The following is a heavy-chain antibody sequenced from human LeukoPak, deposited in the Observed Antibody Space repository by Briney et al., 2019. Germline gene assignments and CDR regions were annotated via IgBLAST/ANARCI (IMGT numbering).Heavy chain of an antibody. CDR1: GGSISSYY. CDR2: IYSSGST. CDR3: ARGALVVPAAFDY. Sequence: PSETLSLTCTVSGGSISSYYWSRIRQPPGKGLEWIGYIYSSGSTNYNPSLKSRVTISVDTSKNQFSLKLSSVTAADTAVYYCARGALVVPAAFDYWGQGTLVTVSS. D-gene: IGHD2-2*01. V-gene: IGHV4-59*01. J-gene: IGHJ4*02.